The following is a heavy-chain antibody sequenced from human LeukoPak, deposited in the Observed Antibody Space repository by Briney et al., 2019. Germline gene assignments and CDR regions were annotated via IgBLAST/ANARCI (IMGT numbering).Heavy chain of an antibody. J-gene: IGHJ5*02. CDR2: IYYSGST. D-gene: IGHD3-22*01. V-gene: IGHV4-39*01. Sequence: SETLSLTCTVSGGSISSSSYYWGWIRQPPGKGLEWIGSIYYSGSTYYNPSLKSRVTISADTSKNQFSLKLSSVTAADTAVYYCARRWYYDSSGYYGVWFDPWGQGTLVTVSS. CDR3: ARRWYYDSSGYYGVWFDP. CDR1: GGSISSSSYY.